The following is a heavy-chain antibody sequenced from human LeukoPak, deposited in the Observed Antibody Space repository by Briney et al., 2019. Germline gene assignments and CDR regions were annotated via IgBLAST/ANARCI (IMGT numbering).Heavy chain of an antibody. D-gene: IGHD3-9*01. Sequence: GGSLRLSCAASGFSFSSYGMTWVRRAPGKGLEWVANIKQDGSEKNYVDSVKGRFTISRDNAKNSLYLQMNNLRVEDTAMYYCAGGTGFIIKDWGQGTLVTVSS. CDR2: IKQDGSEK. CDR1: GFSFSSYG. V-gene: IGHV3-7*03. J-gene: IGHJ4*02. CDR3: AGGTGFIIKD.